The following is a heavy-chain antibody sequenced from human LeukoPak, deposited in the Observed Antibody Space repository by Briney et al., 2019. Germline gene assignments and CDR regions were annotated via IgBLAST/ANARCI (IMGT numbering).Heavy chain of an antibody. CDR2: IYSGGST. V-gene: IGHV3-66*02. D-gene: IGHD2-2*02. CDR3: AGDRGCSSTSCYKRGLDY. J-gene: IGHJ4*02. CDR1: GFTVSSNY. Sequence: PGGSLRLSCAASGFTVSSNYMSWVRQAPGKGLEWVSVIYSGGSTYYADSVKGRFTISRDNSKNTLYLQMNSLRAEDTAVYYCAGDRGCSSTSCYKRGLDYWGQGTLVTVSS.